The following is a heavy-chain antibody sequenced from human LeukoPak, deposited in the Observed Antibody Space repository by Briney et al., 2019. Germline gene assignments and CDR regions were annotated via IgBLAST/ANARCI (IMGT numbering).Heavy chain of an antibody. CDR1: GYTFANYG. J-gene: IGHJ5*02. Sequence: ASVKVSCKASGYTFANYGISWVRQAPGQGLEWMAWISAYNGNTDYAHNFQGRVTMTTDTATSTAYMELRSLRSDDTAVYYCARAGTAMAGNYHFDPWGQGTLVTVSS. CDR3: ARAGTAMAGNYHFDP. CDR2: ISAYNGNT. D-gene: IGHD6-19*01. V-gene: IGHV1-18*01.